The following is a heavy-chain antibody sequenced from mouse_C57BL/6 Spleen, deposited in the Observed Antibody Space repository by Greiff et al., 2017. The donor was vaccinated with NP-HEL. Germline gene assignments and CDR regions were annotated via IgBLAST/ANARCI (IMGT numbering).Heavy chain of an antibody. D-gene: IGHD2-2*01. CDR2: IDPSDSYT. J-gene: IGHJ1*03. V-gene: IGHV1-69*01. Sequence: VQLQQPGAELVMPGASVKLSCKASGYTFTSYWMHWVKQRPGQGLEWIGEIDPSDSYTNYNQKFKGKSTLTVDKSSSTAYMQLSSLTSEDSAVYYCARGQTMVTTKNWYFDVWGTGTTVTVSS. CDR1: GYTFTSYW. CDR3: ARGQTMVTTKNWYFDV.